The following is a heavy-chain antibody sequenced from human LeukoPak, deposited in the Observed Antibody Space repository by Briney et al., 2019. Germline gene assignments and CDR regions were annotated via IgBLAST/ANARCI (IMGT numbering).Heavy chain of an antibody. CDR1: GFTFSSYA. CDR3: ARERIAATGTGWFDP. J-gene: IGHJ5*02. D-gene: IGHD6-13*01. V-gene: IGHV3-23*01. CDR2: ISGSGGST. Sequence: PGGSLRLSCAASGFTFSSYAMSWVRQAPGKGLEWVSAISGSGGSTYYADSVKGRFTISRDNSKNTLYLQINTLRAEDTAVYYCARERIAATGTGWFDPWGQGTVVTVSS.